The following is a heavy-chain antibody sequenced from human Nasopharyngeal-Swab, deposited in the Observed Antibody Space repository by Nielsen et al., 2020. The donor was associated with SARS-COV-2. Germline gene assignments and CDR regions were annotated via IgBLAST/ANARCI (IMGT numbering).Heavy chain of an antibody. D-gene: IGHD3-10*01. CDR1: GYTFTSYA. Sequence: ASVKVPCKASGYTFTSYAMNWVRQAPGQGLEWMGWINTNTGNPTYAQGFTGRFVFSLDTSVSTAYLQISSLKAEDTAVYYCARLSWFGESIYYFDYWGQGTLVTVSS. CDR3: ARLSWFGESIYYFDY. V-gene: IGHV7-4-1*02. CDR2: INTNTGNP. J-gene: IGHJ4*02.